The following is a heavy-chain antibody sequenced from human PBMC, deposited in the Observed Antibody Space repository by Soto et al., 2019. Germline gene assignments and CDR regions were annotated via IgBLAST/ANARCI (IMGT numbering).Heavy chain of an antibody. CDR2: IRGKANYYAT. Sequence: PGGSLRLSCAASGSTFSDSTMHWVRQVSGKGLELIGRIRGKANYYATDYAASVRGRFTISRDNSNNTAYRQRNSLKPEDTAIYYCVRPIINGPQDIWGQGTVVPSPQ. V-gene: IGHV3-73*01. CDR3: VRPIINGPQDI. J-gene: IGHJ3*02. CDR1: GSTFSDST. D-gene: IGHD3-10*01.